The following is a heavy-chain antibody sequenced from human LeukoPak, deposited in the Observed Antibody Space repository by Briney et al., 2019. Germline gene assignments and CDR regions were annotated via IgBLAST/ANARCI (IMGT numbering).Heavy chain of an antibody. J-gene: IGHJ4*02. D-gene: IGHD4-17*01. V-gene: IGHV4-30-2*01. Sequence: SETLSLTCTVSGGSISSGGYYWSWIRQPPGKGLEWIGYIYHSGSTYYNPSLKSRVTISVDRSKNQFSLKLNSVTAADTAVYYCARLDGDYHFDYWGQGTLVTVSS. CDR2: IYHSGST. CDR1: GGSISSGGYY. CDR3: ARLDGDYHFDY.